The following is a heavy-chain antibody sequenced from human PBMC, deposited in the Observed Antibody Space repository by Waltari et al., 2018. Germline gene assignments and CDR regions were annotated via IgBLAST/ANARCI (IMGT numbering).Heavy chain of an antibody. CDR2: IPLGTNA. Sequence: EVQLVESGGGLIQPGGSLRLSCVGSRFTVNCHYMSWVRQVPGKGLEWVSNIPLGTNANDAESVRGRFTISRDNSKDTLYLQMNSLRVEDTAVYFCARHVSGPTRAAFDVWGQGTMVTVSP. D-gene: IGHD6-19*01. CDR1: RFTVNCHY. J-gene: IGHJ3*01. V-gene: IGHV3-53*01. CDR3: ARHVSGPTRAAFDV.